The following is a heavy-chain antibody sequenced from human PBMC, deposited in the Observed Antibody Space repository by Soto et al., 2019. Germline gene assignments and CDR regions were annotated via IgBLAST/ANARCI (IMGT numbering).Heavy chain of an antibody. D-gene: IGHD6-6*01. CDR2: IPYDGSNQ. CDR1: GFSFSDYG. V-gene: IGHV3-30*18. Sequence: QVQLVESGGGVVQPGRSLRLSCVVSGFSFSDYGMHWVRQAPGKGLEWVAVIPYDGSNQYYADSVKGRFTISRDNSKNKLYLQMNSLRAEDTAVYYCAKDPEYRRSTLRNYFDYWGQGTLVTVSS. CDR3: AKDPEYRRSTLRNYFDY. J-gene: IGHJ4*02.